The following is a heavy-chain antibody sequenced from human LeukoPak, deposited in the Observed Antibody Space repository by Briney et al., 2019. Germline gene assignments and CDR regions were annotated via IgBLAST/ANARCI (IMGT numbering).Heavy chain of an antibody. V-gene: IGHV3-48*04. Sequence: PGGSLRLSCAASGFTFSSYSMNWVRQAPGKGLEWVSYISSSSSTIYYADSVKGRFTISRDNAKNSLYLQMNSLRAEDTAVYYCARDLAAGNWGGWFDPWGQGTLVTVSS. CDR3: ARDLAAGNWGGWFDP. CDR1: GFTFSSYS. D-gene: IGHD6-13*01. J-gene: IGHJ5*02. CDR2: ISSSSSTI.